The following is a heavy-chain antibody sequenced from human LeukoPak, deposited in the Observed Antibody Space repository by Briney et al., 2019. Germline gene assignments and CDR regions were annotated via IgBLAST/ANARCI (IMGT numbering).Heavy chain of an antibody. Sequence: GGSLRLSCAASGFTVSSNYMSWVRQAPGKGLEWVSVIYSGGSTYYADSVKGRFTISRDNSKNTLYLQVNSLRAEDTAVYYCARSGWFGELSMYYFDYWGQGTLVTVSS. CDR1: GFTVSSNY. V-gene: IGHV3-66*01. J-gene: IGHJ4*02. D-gene: IGHD3-10*01. CDR2: IYSGGST. CDR3: ARSGWFGELSMYYFDY.